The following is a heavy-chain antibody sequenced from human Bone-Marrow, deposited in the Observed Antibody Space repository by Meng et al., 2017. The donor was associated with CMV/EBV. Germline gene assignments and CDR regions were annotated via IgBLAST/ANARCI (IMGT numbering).Heavy chain of an antibody. CDR1: GFAFSRYA. D-gene: IGHD3-22*01. Sequence: GGSLRLSCAASGFAFSRYAMYWVRQAPGKGLEWVAFIRYDGVNEYYGDFVKGRFTISRDNSKATVHLQMNRLRVEDTAVYYCAKDESIVGRRPYGMDIWGQGTTVTVSS. V-gene: IGHV3-30*02. J-gene: IGHJ6*02. CDR3: AKDESIVGRRPYGMDI. CDR2: IRYDGVNE.